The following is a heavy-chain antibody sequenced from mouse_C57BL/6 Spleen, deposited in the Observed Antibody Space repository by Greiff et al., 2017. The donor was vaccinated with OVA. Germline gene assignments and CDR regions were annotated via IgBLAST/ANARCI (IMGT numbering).Heavy chain of an antibody. CDR2: IYPGSGNT. CDR3: ARGATVVDYYAMDY. J-gene: IGHJ4*01. D-gene: IGHD1-1*01. V-gene: IGHV1-66*01. Sequence: SGPELVKPGASVKISCKASGYSFTSYYIHWVKQRPGQGLEWIGWIYPGSGNTKYNEKFKGKATLTADTSSSTAYMQLSSLTSEDSAVYYCARGATVVDYYAMDYWGQGTSVTVSS. CDR1: GYSFTSYY.